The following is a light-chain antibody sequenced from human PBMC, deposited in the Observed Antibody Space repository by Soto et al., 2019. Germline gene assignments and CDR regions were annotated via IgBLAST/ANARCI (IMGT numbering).Light chain of an antibody. CDR3: QQYNSYPWT. CDR2: DAS. V-gene: IGKV1-5*01. J-gene: IGKJ1*01. Sequence: DFPMTQSPSTLAASVGDRVTITCRASQSISSWLAWYQQKPGKAPKLLIYDASSLESGVPSRFSGSGSGTEFTLTISSLQPDDFATYYYQQYNSYPWTFGQGTKVEIK. CDR1: QSISSW.